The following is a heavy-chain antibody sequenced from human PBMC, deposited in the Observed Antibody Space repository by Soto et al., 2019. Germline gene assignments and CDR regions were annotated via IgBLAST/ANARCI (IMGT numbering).Heavy chain of an antibody. D-gene: IGHD5-12*01. Sequence: SETLSLTCTVSGGSISSYYWSWIRQPPGKGLEWIGYIYYSGSTNYNPSLKSRVTISVDTSKNQFSLKLSSVTAADTAVYYCASYSGYDYDFDYWGQGTLVTVS. CDR3: ASYSGYDYDFDY. CDR1: GGSISSYY. J-gene: IGHJ4*02. CDR2: IYYSGST. V-gene: IGHV4-59*08.